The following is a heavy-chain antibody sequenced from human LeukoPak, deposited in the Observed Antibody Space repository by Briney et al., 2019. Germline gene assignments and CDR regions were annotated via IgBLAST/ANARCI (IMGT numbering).Heavy chain of an antibody. CDR1: GYTFTGYY. Sequence: GASVKVSCKASGYTFTGYYMHWVRQAPGQGLEWMGWINPNSGGTNYAQKFQGRVTMTRDTSISTTYMELTRVRSDDTAVYYCARDHYYDSSGYYPLEFDPWGQGTLVTVSS. D-gene: IGHD3-22*01. J-gene: IGHJ5*02. CDR2: INPNSGGT. V-gene: IGHV1-2*02. CDR3: ARDHYYDSSGYYPLEFDP.